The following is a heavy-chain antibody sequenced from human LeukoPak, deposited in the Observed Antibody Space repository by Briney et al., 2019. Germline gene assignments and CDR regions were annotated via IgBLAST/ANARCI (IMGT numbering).Heavy chain of an antibody. Sequence: ASVTVSFKVSGYTLTELSMHWVRQAPGKGLEWMGGFDPEDGETIYAQKFQGRVTMTEDTSTDTAYMELSSLRSEDTAVYYCATDLAVAGYYYYYGMDVWGQGTTVTVSS. J-gene: IGHJ6*02. CDR1: GYTLTELS. V-gene: IGHV1-24*01. D-gene: IGHD6-19*01. CDR3: ATDLAVAGYYYYYGMDV. CDR2: FDPEDGET.